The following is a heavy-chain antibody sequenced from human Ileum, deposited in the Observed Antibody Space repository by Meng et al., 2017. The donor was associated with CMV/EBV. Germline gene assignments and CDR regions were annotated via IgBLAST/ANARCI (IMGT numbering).Heavy chain of an antibody. J-gene: IGHJ4*02. CDR1: EYMFNNYH. Sequence: SCKASEYMFNNYHIHWVRQAPGQGLEWMGITKSDDYNRISALRFQGRLTMTRDTSTSTVYLELRSLRSEDTAVYYCATELPGAFYLDDWGQGTLVTVSS. D-gene: IGHD4/OR15-4a*01. CDR2: TKSDDYNR. V-gene: IGHV1-46*02. CDR3: ATELPGAFYLDD.